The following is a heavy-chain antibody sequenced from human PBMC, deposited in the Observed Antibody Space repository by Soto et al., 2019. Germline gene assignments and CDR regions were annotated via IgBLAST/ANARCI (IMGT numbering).Heavy chain of an antibody. D-gene: IGHD5-12*01. V-gene: IGHV1-2*06. CDR3: GRESGGATATVDYYYFYMDV. J-gene: IGHJ6*03. Sequence: QVQLVQSGAEVKKPGASVTVSCKASGYTFSDYYLHWVRQAPGQGPEWMGRINPNSGDAKFAQKFQGRVTMTRDTSVRTAFMGLKWLKSDETAVYYCGRESGGATATVDYYYFYMDVWGKGTTVTVSS. CDR1: GYTFSDYY. CDR2: INPNSGDA.